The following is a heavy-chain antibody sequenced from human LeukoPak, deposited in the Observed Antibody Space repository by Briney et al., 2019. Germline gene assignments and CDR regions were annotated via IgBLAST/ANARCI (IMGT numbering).Heavy chain of an antibody. CDR1: GGSFSGYY. V-gene: IGHV4-34*01. J-gene: IGHJ4*02. Sequence: SETLSLTCAVYGGSFSGYYWSWIRQPPGKRLEWIGEINHSGSTNYNPSLKSRVTISVDTSKKQFSLKLSSVTAADTAMYYCASPWGYGSGIWGQGTLVTVSS. CDR2: INHSGST. D-gene: IGHD3-10*01. CDR3: ASPWGYGSGI.